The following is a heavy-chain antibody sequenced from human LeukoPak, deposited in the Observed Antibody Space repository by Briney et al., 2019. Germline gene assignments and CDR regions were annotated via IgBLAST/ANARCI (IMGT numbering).Heavy chain of an antibody. CDR1: GFTFSSYA. V-gene: IGHV3-23*01. Sequence: PGGSLRLSCAASGFTFSSYAMSWVRQAPGKVLEWVSAISGSCGSTYYADSVKGRFTISRDNSKNTLYLQMNSLRAEDTAVYYCAKDWMIAFDYWGQGTLVTVSS. CDR2: ISGSCGST. CDR3: AKDWMIAFDY. D-gene: IGHD2-21*01. J-gene: IGHJ4*02.